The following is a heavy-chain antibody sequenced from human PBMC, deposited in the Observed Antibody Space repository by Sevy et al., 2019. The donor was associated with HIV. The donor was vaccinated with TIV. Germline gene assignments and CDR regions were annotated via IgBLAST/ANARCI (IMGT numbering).Heavy chain of an antibody. CDR2: IWYDGSNK. Sequence: GGSLRLSCAASGFTFSSYGMHWVRQAPGKGLEWVAVIWYDGSNKYYADSVKGRFTISRDNSKNTLYLQMNSLRAEDTAVYYCARDYGVQGADDMDVWGQGTTVTVSS. J-gene: IGHJ6*02. V-gene: IGHV3-33*01. D-gene: IGHD3-10*01. CDR1: GFTFSSYG. CDR3: ARDYGVQGADDMDV.